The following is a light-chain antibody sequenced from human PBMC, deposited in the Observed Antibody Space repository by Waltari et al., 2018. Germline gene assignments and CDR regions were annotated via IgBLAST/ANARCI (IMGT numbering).Light chain of an antibody. J-gene: IGLJ3*02. CDR2: DDT. Sequence: SYVVTQPPSLPLAPGQTANLICGGNNIRSHHVHWCQQKQGKPPILGVYDDTDRPAGIPERFSGSNSGNTATLTISRVEAGDEADYYCQVWDNSGDHPWVFGGGTKLTVL. CDR3: QVWDNSGDHPWV. CDR1: NIRSHH. V-gene: IGLV3-21*02.